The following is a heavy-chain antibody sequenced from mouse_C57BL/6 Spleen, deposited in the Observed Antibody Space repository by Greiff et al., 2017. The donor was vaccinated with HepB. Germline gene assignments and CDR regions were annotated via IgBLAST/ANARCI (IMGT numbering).Heavy chain of an antibody. Sequence: EVQLQQSGAELVKPGASVKLSCTASGFNIKDYYMHWVKQRTEQGLEWIGRIDPEDGETKYAPKFQGKATITADTSSNTAYLQLSSLTSEDTAVYYWARNYYGSSGYFDVWGTGTTVTVSS. CDR3: ARNYYGSSGYFDV. CDR1: GFNIKDYY. J-gene: IGHJ1*03. CDR2: IDPEDGET. V-gene: IGHV14-2*01. D-gene: IGHD1-1*01.